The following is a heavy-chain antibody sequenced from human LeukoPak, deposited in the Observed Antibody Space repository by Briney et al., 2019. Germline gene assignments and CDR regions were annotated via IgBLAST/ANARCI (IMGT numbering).Heavy chain of an antibody. CDR3: ARGRLSAGWEIRPKFDY. CDR1: GYTFTSFG. D-gene: IGHD1-26*01. V-gene: IGHV1-18*01. J-gene: IGHJ4*02. Sequence: ASVKVSCKASGYTFTSFGISWVRQAPGQGLEWMGWISGYNGNTNYAQKLQGRVTMTTDTSTSTAYMDLRSLRSDDTAVYNCARGRLSAGWEIRPKFDYWGQGTLVTVSS. CDR2: ISGYNGNT.